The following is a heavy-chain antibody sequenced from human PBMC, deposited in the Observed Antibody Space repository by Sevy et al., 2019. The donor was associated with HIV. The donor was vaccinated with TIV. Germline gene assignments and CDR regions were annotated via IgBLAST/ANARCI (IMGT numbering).Heavy chain of an antibody. CDR1: GFSFSSYA. CDR3: AGGGGGGYSYSLDY. J-gene: IGHJ4*02. V-gene: IGHV3-64*02. CDR2: ISSNGGST. D-gene: IGHD5-18*01. Sequence: GGSLRLSCAASGFSFSSYALHWVRQAPGKGLEYVSDISSNGGSTYYADSVKGRFTISRDNSKNTLYLQMGSLRAEDMAVYYCAGGGGGGYSYSLDYWGQGTLVTVSS.